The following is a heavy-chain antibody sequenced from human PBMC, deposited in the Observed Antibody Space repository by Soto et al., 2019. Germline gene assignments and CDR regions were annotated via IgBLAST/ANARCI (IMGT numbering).Heavy chain of an antibody. CDR1: GYTFTSYD. D-gene: IGHD3-22*01. CDR2: MNPNSGNT. Sequence: QVQLVQSGAEVKKPGASVKVSCKASGYTFTSYDINWVRQATGQGLEWMGWMNPNSGNTGYAQKFQGRVTMTRNTSISTAYMELSSLRSEDTAVYYCARLLTYYYDSELSARGRKPQNDYWGQGTLVTVSS. J-gene: IGHJ4*02. CDR3: ARLLTYYYDSELSARGRKPQNDY. V-gene: IGHV1-8*01.